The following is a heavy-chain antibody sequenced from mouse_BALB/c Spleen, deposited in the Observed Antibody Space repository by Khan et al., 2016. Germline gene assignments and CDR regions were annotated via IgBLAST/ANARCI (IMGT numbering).Heavy chain of an antibody. V-gene: IGHV2-6-7*01. D-gene: IGHD3-1*01. CDR2: IWGDGST. Sequence: QVQLKQSGPGLVAPSQSLSITCTVSGFSLTGYGVNWVRQPPGKGLEWLGMIWGDGSTDYNSALKSRLSISKDNSKSQVFLKMNSLQTDDTARYYCVRDRGVNYWYFDVWGAGTMVTVSS. CDR3: VRDRGVNYWYFDV. CDR1: GFSLTGYG. J-gene: IGHJ1*01.